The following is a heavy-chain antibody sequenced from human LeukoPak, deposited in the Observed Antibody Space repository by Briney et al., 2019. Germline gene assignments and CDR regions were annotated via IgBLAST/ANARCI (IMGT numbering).Heavy chain of an antibody. D-gene: IGHD2-21*02. J-gene: IGHJ4*02. CDR2: ICPGDSDT. CDR3: ARTYCGGDCYYNYFDY. CDR1: EYSFTNYW. Sequence: GESLKISCKGSEYSFTNYWIGWVRQMPGKGLEWMGIICPGDSDTRYSPSFQGQVTISADKSISTAYLQWSSLKASDTAMYYCARTYCGGDCYYNYFDYWGQGTLVTVSS. V-gene: IGHV5-51*01.